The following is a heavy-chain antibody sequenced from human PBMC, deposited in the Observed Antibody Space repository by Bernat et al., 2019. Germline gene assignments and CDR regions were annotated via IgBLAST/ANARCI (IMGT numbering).Heavy chain of an antibody. CDR1: GFTFSSYA. J-gene: IGHJ4*02. D-gene: IGHD3-3*01. CDR2: ISGSGGST. Sequence: EVQLLESGGGLVQPGGSLRLSCAASGFTFSSYAMSWVRQAPGKGLEWVSAISGSGGSTYYADSVKGRFTISRDNSKNTLYLQMNSLRAEDTAVYYCASSTRKAIYYFDYWGQGTLVTVSS. V-gene: IGHV3-23*01. CDR3: ASSTRKAIYYFDY.